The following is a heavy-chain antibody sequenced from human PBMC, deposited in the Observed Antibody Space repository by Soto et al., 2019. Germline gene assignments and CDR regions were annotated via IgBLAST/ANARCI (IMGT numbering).Heavy chain of an antibody. V-gene: IGHV1-69*02. D-gene: IGHD2-2*01. J-gene: IGHJ4*02. Sequence: QVQLVQSGAEVKKPGSSVKVSCKASGGTFSSYTISWVRQAPGQGLEWMGRIIPILGIANYAQKFQGRVTITADKSTSTAYMELSSLRSEDTAVYYCARVPYCRSTSCYGLDHDYWGQGTLVTVSS. CDR2: IIPILGIA. CDR1: GGTFSSYT. CDR3: ARVPYCRSTSCYGLDHDY.